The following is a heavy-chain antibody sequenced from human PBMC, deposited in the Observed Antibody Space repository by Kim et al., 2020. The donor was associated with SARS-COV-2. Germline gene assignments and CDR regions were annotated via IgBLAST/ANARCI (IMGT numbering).Heavy chain of an antibody. CDR2: ISDSGDT. CDR3: ARDLGLTSTNGVGMDV. CDR1: GGSVSSGNYY. D-gene: IGHD1-1*01. V-gene: IGHV4-61*01. J-gene: IGHJ6*02. Sequence: SETLSLTCTVSGGSVSSGNYYWSWIRQPPGRGLEWIGYISDSGDTKYNPSFQSRITISVDTSKNQFSLKVSSVTAADTAVYYCARDLGLTSTNGVGMDVWGQGTTVTVSS.